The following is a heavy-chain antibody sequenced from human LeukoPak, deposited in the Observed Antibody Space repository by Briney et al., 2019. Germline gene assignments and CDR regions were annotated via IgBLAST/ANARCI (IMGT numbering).Heavy chain of an antibody. CDR2: ISSSSSYI. Sequence: PGGALRLSCAPSGFTFSSYSMNWVRQAPGKGLEWVSSISSSSSYIYYADSVKGRVTISRDKAKNSLYLQMNSLRAEDTAVYYCARARRIRYGLADAFDIWGQGTMVTVSS. J-gene: IGHJ3*02. V-gene: IGHV3-21*01. D-gene: IGHD4-17*01. CDR3: ARARRIRYGLADAFDI. CDR1: GFTFSSYS.